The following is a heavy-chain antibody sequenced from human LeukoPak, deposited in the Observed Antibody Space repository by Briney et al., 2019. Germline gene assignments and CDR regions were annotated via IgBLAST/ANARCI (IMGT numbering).Heavy chain of an antibody. D-gene: IGHD5-18*01. CDR1: GYTFTSYG. CDR3: ARRGYSYGYDYYYYGMDV. Sequence: ASVKVSCKASGYTFTSYGISWVRQAPGQGLEWMGWISAYNGNTNYAQKLQGRVTMTTDTSTSTAYMELRSLRSEDTAVYYCARRGYSYGYDYYYYGMDVWGQGTTVTVSS. CDR2: ISAYNGNT. V-gene: IGHV1-18*01. J-gene: IGHJ6*02.